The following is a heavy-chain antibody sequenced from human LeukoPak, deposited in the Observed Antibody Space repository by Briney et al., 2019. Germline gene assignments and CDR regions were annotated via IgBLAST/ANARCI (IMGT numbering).Heavy chain of an antibody. CDR2: INQDGSEK. D-gene: IGHD5-12*01. Sequence: GGSLRLSCAASGFTFSSYWMSWVRHAPGKGLERVANINQDGSEKYYVDSVKGRFSISRDNAKNSLYLQMSSLRAEDTAVYYCASERGYSGYGDFDYWGQGTLVTVSS. V-gene: IGHV3-7*01. CDR3: ASERGYSGYGDFDY. J-gene: IGHJ4*02. CDR1: GFTFSSYW.